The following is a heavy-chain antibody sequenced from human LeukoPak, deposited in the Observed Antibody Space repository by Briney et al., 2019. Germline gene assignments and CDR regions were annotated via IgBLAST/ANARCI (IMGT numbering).Heavy chain of an antibody. Sequence: KTSETLPLTCSVTGYSIRSGYHWAWIRQPPGKGLEWIGTIYYSGSTYYNPSLKSRVTISVDTSKNQFSLKVRSVTAADTAVYYCARERDFYDSSGSPSYWGQGTLVIVSS. J-gene: IGHJ4*02. CDR2: IYYSGST. CDR3: ARERDFYDSSGSPSY. CDR1: GYSIRSGYH. D-gene: IGHD3-22*01. V-gene: IGHV4-38-2*02.